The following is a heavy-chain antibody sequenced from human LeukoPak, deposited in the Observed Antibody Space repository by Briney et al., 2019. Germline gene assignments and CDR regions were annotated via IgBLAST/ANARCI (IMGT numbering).Heavy chain of an antibody. J-gene: IGHJ4*02. CDR3: AKGGSNNWSFDN. CDR1: GLTFSNYG. CDR2: IRYDGRNK. Sequence: GGSLRLSRAAAGLTFSNYGMHWVRQAPGKGLQWVAYIRYDGRNKYSADSVKGRFTIYRDNSKSTLYLQMSSLRPEDTAVYYCAKGGSNNWSFDNWGQGTLVTVSS. D-gene: IGHD1-1*01. V-gene: IGHV3-30*02.